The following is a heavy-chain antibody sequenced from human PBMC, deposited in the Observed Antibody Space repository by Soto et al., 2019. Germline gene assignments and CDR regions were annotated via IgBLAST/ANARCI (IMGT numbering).Heavy chain of an antibody. Sequence: PSETLSLTCAVYGGSFSGYYWSWIRQPPGKGLEWIGEINHSGSTNYNPSLKSRVTISVDTSKNQFSLKLSSVTAADTAVYYCARGHPTISHCRITGSGKSCNWFDPWGQGTLVTVSS. D-gene: IGHD1-20*01. CDR2: INHSGST. J-gene: IGHJ5*02. CDR3: ARGHPTISHCRITGSGKSCNWFDP. V-gene: IGHV4-34*01. CDR1: GGSFSGYY.